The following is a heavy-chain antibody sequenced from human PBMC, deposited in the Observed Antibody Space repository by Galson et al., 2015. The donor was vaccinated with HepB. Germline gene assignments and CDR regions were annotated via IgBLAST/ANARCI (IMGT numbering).Heavy chain of an antibody. CDR1: GFTFSNHN. V-gene: IGHV3-64*02. J-gene: IGHJ4*02. CDR2: INPSGTTT. D-gene: IGHD5-18*01. CDR3: ARAPGNSYGPAEY. Sequence: SLRLSCAASGFTFSNHNIQWVRQAPGRNLELVSAINPSGTTTYYADSVKGRFTISRDNSKNTVHLQMGSLRVDDMAVYYCARAPGNSYGPAEYWGQGILVTVSS.